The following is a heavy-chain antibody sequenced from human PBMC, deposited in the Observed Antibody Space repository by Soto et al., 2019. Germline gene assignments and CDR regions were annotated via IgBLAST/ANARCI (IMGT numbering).Heavy chain of an antibody. Sequence: ESGGGWVQPGRSLRLSCAASGFTFDVYAMHWVRQAPGKGLEGVSGINYNSGSVGYADSVKGRFTISRDNAKNSLHLQMNSLRAEDTAVYYCAKDISLRGWVYLVVEYWGQGTLVTVSP. V-gene: IGHV3-9*01. CDR2: INYNSGSV. J-gene: IGHJ4*02. D-gene: IGHD6-13*01. CDR1: GFTFDVYA. CDR3: AKDISLRGWVYLVVEY.